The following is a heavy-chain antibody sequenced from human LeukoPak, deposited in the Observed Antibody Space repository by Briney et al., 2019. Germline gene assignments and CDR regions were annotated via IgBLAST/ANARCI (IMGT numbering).Heavy chain of an antibody. J-gene: IGHJ6*03. V-gene: IGHV1-69*13. D-gene: IGHD2-2*02. Sequence: SVKVSCTASGGTFSSYAISWVRQAPGQGLEWMGGIIPIFGTANYAQKFQGRVTITADESTSTAYMELSSLRSEDTAVYYCARDGLYCSSTSCYTRRYYYYMDVWGKGTTVTVSS. CDR1: GGTFSSYA. CDR3: ARDGLYCSSTSCYTRRYYYYMDV. CDR2: IIPIFGTA.